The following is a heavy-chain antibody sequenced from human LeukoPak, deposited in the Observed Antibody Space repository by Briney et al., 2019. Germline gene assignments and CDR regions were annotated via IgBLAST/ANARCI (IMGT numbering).Heavy chain of an antibody. Sequence: GGSLRLSCAASGFTFSNYWMSWVRQAPGKGLEWVATITQDGSDKHYVDSVKGRFTISRDSAENSLYLQMSSLRAEDTAVYYCARDSYGGYPDWGQGTLVTVSS. D-gene: IGHD4-17*01. CDR1: GFTFSNYW. CDR2: ITQDGSDK. CDR3: ARDSYGGYPD. V-gene: IGHV3-7*01. J-gene: IGHJ4*02.